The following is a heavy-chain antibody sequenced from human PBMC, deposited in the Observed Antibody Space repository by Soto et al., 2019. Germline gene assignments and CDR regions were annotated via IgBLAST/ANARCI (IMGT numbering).Heavy chain of an antibody. D-gene: IGHD1-26*01. CDR1: GGSFSGYY. CDR2: INQSGST. J-gene: IGHJ6*02. CDR3: ARPGRGSYVASGGMGV. V-gene: IGHV4-34*01. Sequence: QVQLQQWGAGLLKPSETLSLTCAVYGGSFSGYYWSWTRQPPGQGLEWIGEINQSGSTNYNPPLRSRATISVDTSKNQFSLKLCSVTAADTAVYYCARPGRGSYVASGGMGVWGQGTTVTVSS.